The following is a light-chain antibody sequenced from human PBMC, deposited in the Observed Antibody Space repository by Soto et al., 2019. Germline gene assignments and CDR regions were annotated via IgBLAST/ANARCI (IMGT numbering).Light chain of an antibody. J-gene: IGLJ1*01. CDR2: EVS. CDR1: SSDVGGYNF. Sequence: QSVLTQPPSASGSPGQSVTISCTGTSSDVGGYNFVSWYQQHPGKAPKLMISEVSKRPSGVPDRFSGSKSGNTASLTVSGLQAEDEADYSCSSHAGRWGSVFGTGTKVTVL. V-gene: IGLV2-8*01. CDR3: SSHAGRWGSV.